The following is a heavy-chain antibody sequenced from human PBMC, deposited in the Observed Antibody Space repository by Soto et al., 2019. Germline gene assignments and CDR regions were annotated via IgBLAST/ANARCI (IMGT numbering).Heavy chain of an antibody. CDR1: GFTFSSYG. CDR2: ISYDGSNK. D-gene: IGHD2-2*01. Sequence: GGSLRLSCAASGFTFSSYGMHWVRQAPGKGLEWVAVISYDGSNKYYADSVKGRFTISRENSKNTLYLQMNSLRAEDTAVYFCAKSRDAYNFYFYYGMDVWGQGTAVTVSS. CDR3: AKSRDAYNFYFYYGMDV. V-gene: IGHV3-30*18. J-gene: IGHJ6*02.